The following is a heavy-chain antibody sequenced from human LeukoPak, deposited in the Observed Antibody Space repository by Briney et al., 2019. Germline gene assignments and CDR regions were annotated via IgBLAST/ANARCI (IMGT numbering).Heavy chain of an antibody. D-gene: IGHD3-22*01. CDR2: IRSKANSYAT. CDR1: GFTFSGSA. CDR3: TRLYYDSSGNPGLTDY. V-gene: IGHV3-73*01. J-gene: IGHJ4*02. Sequence: GGSLRLSCAASGFTFSGSAMHWVRQASGKGLEWVGRIRSKANSYATAYAASVKGRFTISRDDSKNTAYLQMNSLKTEDTAVYYCTRLYYDSSGNPGLTDYWGQGTLVTVSS.